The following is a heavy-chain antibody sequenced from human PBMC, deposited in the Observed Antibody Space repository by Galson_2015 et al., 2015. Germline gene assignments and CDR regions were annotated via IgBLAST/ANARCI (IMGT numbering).Heavy chain of an antibody. CDR2: IIPIFGTA. Sequence: SVKVSCKASGGTFSSYAISWVRQAPGQGLEWMGGIIPIFGTANYAQKFQGRVTITADESTSTAYMELSRLRSEDTAVYYCAREVTGTTGWFDPWGQGTLVTVSS. CDR1: GGTFSSYA. V-gene: IGHV1-69*13. CDR3: AREVTGTTGWFDP. J-gene: IGHJ5*02. D-gene: IGHD1-7*01.